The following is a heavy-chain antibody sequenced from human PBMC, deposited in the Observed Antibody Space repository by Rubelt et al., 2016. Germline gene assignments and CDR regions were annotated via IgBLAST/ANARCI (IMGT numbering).Heavy chain of an antibody. Sequence: QVQLVQSGAEVKKPGASVKVSCKASGYTFTSYGISWVRQAPGQGLEWMGWISAYNGKTNYAQKLQGRVTMTTDTSTSTAYMELRSRRSDDTAVYYCARDGAFPLGSGFEKRSDYWGQGTLVTVSS. D-gene: IGHD3-10*01. J-gene: IGHJ4*02. CDR2: ISAYNGKT. CDR3: ARDGAFPLGSGFEKRSDY. V-gene: IGHV1-18*01. CDR1: GYTFTSYG.